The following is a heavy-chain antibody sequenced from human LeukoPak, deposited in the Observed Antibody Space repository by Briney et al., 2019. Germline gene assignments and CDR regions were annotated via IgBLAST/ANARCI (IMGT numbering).Heavy chain of an antibody. CDR1: GFTFDDYG. Sequence: GGSLRLSCAASGFTFDDYGMSWLRQAPEKGLEWVSGINWNGGSTGYADSVKGRFTISRDNAKNSLYLQMNSLRAEDTALYYCARRGIAVAGNDYWGQGTLVTVSS. CDR3: ARRGIAVAGNDY. D-gene: IGHD6-19*01. J-gene: IGHJ4*02. V-gene: IGHV3-20*04. CDR2: INWNGGST.